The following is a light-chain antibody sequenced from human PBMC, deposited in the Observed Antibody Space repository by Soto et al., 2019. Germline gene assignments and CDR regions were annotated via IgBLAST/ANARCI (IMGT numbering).Light chain of an antibody. Sequence: EIVLTQSKGPLSLSPGERSTLSCMASQSVSNNYLAWYQQKPGQAPRLLIYGASNRATGIPDRFSGSGSGTDFTLTISSLQPDDFATYYCQQYNSYFLTFGGGTKV. CDR2: GAS. V-gene: IGKV3-20*01. CDR3: QQYNSYFLT. J-gene: IGKJ4*01. CDR1: QSVSNNY.